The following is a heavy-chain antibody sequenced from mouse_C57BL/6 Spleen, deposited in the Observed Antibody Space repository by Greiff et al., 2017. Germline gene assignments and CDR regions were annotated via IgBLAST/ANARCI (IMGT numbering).Heavy chain of an antibody. Sequence: EVKLVESGGGLVKPGGSLKLSCAASGFTFSSYAMSWVRQTPEKRLEWVATISDGGSYTYYPDNVKGRFTISRDNAKNNLYLQMSHLKSEDTAMYYCARGGSYSNCAMDYWGQGTSVTVSS. CDR2: ISDGGSYT. CDR1: GFTFSSYA. J-gene: IGHJ4*01. CDR3: ARGGSYSNCAMDY. D-gene: IGHD2-5*01. V-gene: IGHV5-4*03.